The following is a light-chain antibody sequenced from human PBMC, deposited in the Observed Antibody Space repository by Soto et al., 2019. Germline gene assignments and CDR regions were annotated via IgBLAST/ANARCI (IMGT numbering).Light chain of an antibody. V-gene: IGKV2-28*01. CDR3: MQSLETPWT. CDR2: LGS. CDR1: QSLLHSNGYNY. Sequence: EIVMTQSPLSLPVTHGEAASISCRSSQSLLHSNGYNYVDWYLQKAGQSPHLLIYLGSNRASGVPDRFSGSGSVTYFTLKISRVEAEDVGVYYCMQSLETPWTFGQGTKVDIK. J-gene: IGKJ1*01.